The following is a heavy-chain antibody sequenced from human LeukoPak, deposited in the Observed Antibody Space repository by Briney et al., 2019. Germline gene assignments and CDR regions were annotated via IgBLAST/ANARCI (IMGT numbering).Heavy chain of an antibody. CDR3: ARASTPGWYYYSMDV. CDR2: IYTSGST. D-gene: IGHD1-14*01. CDR1: GGSISSYY. J-gene: IGHJ6*02. Sequence: SETLSLTCTVSGGSISSYYWSWIRQPAGKGLEWIGRIYTSGSTNYNPSLKSRVTMSVDTSKNQFSLKLSSVTAADTAVYYCARASTPGWYYYSMDVWGQGTTVTVSS. V-gene: IGHV4-4*07.